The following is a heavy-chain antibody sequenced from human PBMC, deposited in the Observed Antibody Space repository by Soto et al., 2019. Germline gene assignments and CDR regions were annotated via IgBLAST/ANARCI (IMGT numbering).Heavy chain of an antibody. Sequence: SETLSLTCTVSGGSISSYYWSWIRQPPGKGLEWIGYIYYSGSTNYNPSLKSRVTISVDTSKNQFSLKLSSVTAADTAVYYCARVRKDIVLVPAARRLWFDPWGQGTLVTVSS. CDR2: IYYSGST. CDR1: GGSISSYY. J-gene: IGHJ5*02. CDR3: ARVRKDIVLVPAARRLWFDP. V-gene: IGHV4-59*12. D-gene: IGHD2-2*01.